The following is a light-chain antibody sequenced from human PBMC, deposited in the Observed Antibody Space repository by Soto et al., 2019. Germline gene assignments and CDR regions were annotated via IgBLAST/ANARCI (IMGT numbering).Light chain of an antibody. CDR3: QSYGNSLSASV. CDR1: SSHIGAPYD. V-gene: IGLV1-40*01. J-gene: IGLJ2*01. CDR2: VNN. Sequence: QSVLTQPPSVSGDPGQRVTISCTGSSSHIGAPYDVHWYKQLPGTAPKLLIYVNNNRPSGVPDRFSGSKSGTSASLAITGLQAEDSADYYCQSYGNSLSASVCGGGTKLTVL.